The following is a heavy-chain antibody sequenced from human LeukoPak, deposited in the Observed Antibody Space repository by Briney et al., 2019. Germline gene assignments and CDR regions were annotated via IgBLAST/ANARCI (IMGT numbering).Heavy chain of an antibody. CDR2: INPNSGGT. CDR3: ASVSDYDSSGYRADY. D-gene: IGHD3-22*01. Sequence: ASVKVSCKASGYTFTSYYMHWVRQAPGQGLEWMGRINPNSGGTSYAQKFQGRVTMTRDTSISTAYMELSRLRSDDTAVYYCASVSDYDSSGYRADYWGQGTLVTVSS. V-gene: IGHV1-2*06. CDR1: GYTFTSYY. J-gene: IGHJ4*02.